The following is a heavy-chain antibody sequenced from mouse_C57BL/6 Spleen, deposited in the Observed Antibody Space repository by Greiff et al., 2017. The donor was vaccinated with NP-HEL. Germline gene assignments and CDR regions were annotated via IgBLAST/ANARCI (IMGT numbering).Heavy chain of an antibody. V-gene: IGHV1-52*01. J-gene: IGHJ1*03. Sequence: QVQLQQPGAELVRPGSSVKLSCKASGYTFTSYWMHWVKQRPIQGLEWIGNIDPSDSETHYNQKFKDKATLTVDKSSSTAYMQLSSLTSEDSAVYYCARDYGSSSWYFDGWGTGTTVTVSS. D-gene: IGHD1-1*01. CDR2: IDPSDSET. CDR1: GYTFTSYW. CDR3: ARDYGSSSWYFDG.